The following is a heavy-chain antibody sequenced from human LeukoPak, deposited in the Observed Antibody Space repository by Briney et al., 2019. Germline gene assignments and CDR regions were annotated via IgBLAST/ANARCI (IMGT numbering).Heavy chain of an antibody. CDR1: GFTFDDYA. Sequence: GRSLRLSCAASGFTFDDYAMHWVRQAPGKGLEWVSGISWNSGSIGYADSVKGRFTISRDNAKNSLYLQMNSLRAEDTAVYYCARDHGYNYYMDVWGKGTTVTVSS. CDR3: ARDHGYNYYMDV. CDR2: ISWNSGSI. J-gene: IGHJ6*03. V-gene: IGHV3-9*01.